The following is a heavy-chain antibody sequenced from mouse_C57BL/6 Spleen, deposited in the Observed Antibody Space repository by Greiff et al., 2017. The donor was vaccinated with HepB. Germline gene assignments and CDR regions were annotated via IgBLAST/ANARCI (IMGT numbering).Heavy chain of an antibody. CDR2: IWSGGST. CDR1: GFSLTSYG. D-gene: IGHD2-4*01. CDR3: ARLGDYDGRAY. J-gene: IGHJ3*01. V-gene: IGHV2-2*01. Sequence: VKLQESGPGLVQPSQSLSITCTVSGFSLTSYGVHWVRQSPGKGLEWLGVIWSGGSTDYNAAFISRLSISKDNSKSQVFFKMNSLQADDTAIYYCARLGDYDGRAYWGQGTLVTVSA.